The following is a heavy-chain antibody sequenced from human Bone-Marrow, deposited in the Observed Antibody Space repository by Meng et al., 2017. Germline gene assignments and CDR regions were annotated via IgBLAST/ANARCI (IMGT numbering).Heavy chain of an antibody. Sequence: QVQLQESGPGLVKPSETLSLTCTVSGDSISSYYCSWIRQPPGKGLEWIGYIYYSGSTNYNLSLKSRVTMSVDTSKNQFSLKLSSVTAADTAVYYCARVGLTVAFDYWGRGTLVTVSS. D-gene: IGHD4-23*01. J-gene: IGHJ4*02. CDR2: IYYSGST. CDR3: ARVGLTVAFDY. CDR1: GDSISSYY. V-gene: IGHV4-59*01.